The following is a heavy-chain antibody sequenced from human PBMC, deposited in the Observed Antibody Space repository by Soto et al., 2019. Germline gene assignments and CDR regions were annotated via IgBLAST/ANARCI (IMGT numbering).Heavy chain of an antibody. J-gene: IGHJ5*02. D-gene: IGHD2-2*01. Sequence: SLKVSCKASGGTFSSYAISWVRQAPGQGLEWMGGIIPIFGTANYAQKFQGRVTITADESTSTAYMELSSLRSEDTAVYYCAGLVVHAAMGLHWFDPWGQGTLVTVSS. V-gene: IGHV1-69*13. CDR1: GGTFSSYA. CDR2: IIPIFGTA. CDR3: AGLVVHAAMGLHWFDP.